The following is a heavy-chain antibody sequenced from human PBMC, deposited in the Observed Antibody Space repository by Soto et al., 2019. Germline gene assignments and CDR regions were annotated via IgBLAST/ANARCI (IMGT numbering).Heavy chain of an antibody. D-gene: IGHD2-2*01. V-gene: IGHV3-23*01. Sequence: GGSLRLSCAASGFTFSSYAMTWVRQAPGKGLEWVSGISGSGGSTLYADSVEGRFTISRDNSKNTLYLQLNSLRAEDTAVYYCAKPKRFLGYCTGTSCYSFDNWGQGTLVTVSS. J-gene: IGHJ4*02. CDR2: ISGSGGST. CDR3: AKPKRFLGYCTGTSCYSFDN. CDR1: GFTFSSYA.